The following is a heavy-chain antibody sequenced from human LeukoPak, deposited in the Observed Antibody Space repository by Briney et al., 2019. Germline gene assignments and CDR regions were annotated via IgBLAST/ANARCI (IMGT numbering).Heavy chain of an antibody. J-gene: IGHJ3*02. CDR2: TNQDGNQR. V-gene: IGHV3-7*01. CDR1: GFTFSGSY. CDR3: ARDPEYGALDI. Sequence: PGGSLRLSCAASGFTFSGSYMSWVRQTPGRGLGWVATTNQDGNQRSSVASMKGRFTISRDNAYNSLYLQMNSLRVEDTAWYYCARDPEYGALDIWGQGTTVTVSS. D-gene: IGHD4-17*01.